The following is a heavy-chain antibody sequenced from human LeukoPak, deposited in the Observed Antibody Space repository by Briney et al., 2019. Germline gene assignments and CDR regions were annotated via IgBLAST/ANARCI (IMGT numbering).Heavy chain of an antibody. D-gene: IGHD3-10*01. V-gene: IGHV3-23*01. J-gene: IGHJ4*02. Sequence: TGGSLRLSCAASGFTFSSYAMSWVRQAPGKGLEWVSAISGSGGSTYYADSVKGRFTISRDNSKNTPYLQMNSLRAEDTAVYYCAKDSNYYGSGSNDYWGQGTLVTVSS. CDR3: AKDSNYYGSGSNDY. CDR2: ISGSGGST. CDR1: GFTFSSYA.